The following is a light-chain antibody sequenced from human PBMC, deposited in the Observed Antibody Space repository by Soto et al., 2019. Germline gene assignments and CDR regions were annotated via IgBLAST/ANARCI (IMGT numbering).Light chain of an antibody. Sequence: SVLTQPASVSGSPGQSVTISCTGTSXNVGSYNLVSWYQQHPGEDPKLMISEASKRPSGVSNRFSGSKSGNTASLTISGLQAEDEADYYCCSSAGSDTMRFGGGTKVTVL. CDR1: SXNVGSYNL. J-gene: IGLJ2*01. CDR3: CSSAGSDTMR. V-gene: IGLV2-23*01. CDR2: EAS.